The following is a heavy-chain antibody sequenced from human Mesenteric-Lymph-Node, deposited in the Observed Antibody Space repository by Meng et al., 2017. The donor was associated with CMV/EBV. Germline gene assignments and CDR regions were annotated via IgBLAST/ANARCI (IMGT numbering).Heavy chain of an antibody. CDR3: ASSGSGGIFGDYFNS. J-gene: IGHJ4*02. CDR1: GGSISRGGSF. CDR2: ISYSGST. V-gene: IGHV4-31*03. D-gene: IGHD3-3*01. Sequence: SETLSLTCTVSGGSISRGGSFWSWIRQHPGKGLEWIGYISYSGSTYYNPSVKSRVSMSIDTSKNQFSLNLNSVTAADTAVYYCASSGSGGIFGDYFNSWGQGALVTVSS.